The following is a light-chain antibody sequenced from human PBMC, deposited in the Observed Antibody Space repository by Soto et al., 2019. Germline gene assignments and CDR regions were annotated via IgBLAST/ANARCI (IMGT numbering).Light chain of an antibody. Sequence: DIQMTQSPSSLSASVGDRIIITCRASQSIRSDLNWYQQKPGKAPNLLMYAASNLQSGVPSRFSGRGSGTEFTLTISSLQPEDFAIYYCQQSYSTPWTCGQGTKVEIK. CDR1: QSIRSD. CDR2: AAS. CDR3: QQSYSTPWT. J-gene: IGKJ1*01. V-gene: IGKV1-39*01.